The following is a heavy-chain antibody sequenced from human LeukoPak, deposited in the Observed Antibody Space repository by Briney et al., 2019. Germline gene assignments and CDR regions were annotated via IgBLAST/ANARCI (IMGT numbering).Heavy chain of an antibody. D-gene: IGHD1-26*01. CDR1: GGSISSSSYY. V-gene: IGHV4-39*07. J-gene: IGHJ4*02. CDR2: IYYSGST. CDR3: ARDRDLSGSCHFDY. Sequence: PSETLSLTCTVSGGSISSSSYYWGWIRQPPGKGLEWIGSIYYSGSTYYNPSLKSRVTISVDTSKNQFSLKLSSVTAADTAVYYCARDRDLSGSCHFDYWGQGTLVTVSS.